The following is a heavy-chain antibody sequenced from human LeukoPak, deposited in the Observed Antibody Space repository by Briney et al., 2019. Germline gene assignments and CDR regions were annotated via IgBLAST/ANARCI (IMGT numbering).Heavy chain of an antibody. Sequence: GGSLRLSCAASGFMFSGYWMHWVRQAPGKELVWVSRINSDGSSTSYADSVKGRFTISRDNAKNTLYLQMNSLRAEDTAVYYCARVSSGSYFGYYYYYMDVWGKGTTVTVSS. CDR2: INSDGSST. V-gene: IGHV3-74*01. CDR3: ARVSSGSYFGYYYYYMDV. D-gene: IGHD1-26*01. CDR1: GFMFSGYW. J-gene: IGHJ6*03.